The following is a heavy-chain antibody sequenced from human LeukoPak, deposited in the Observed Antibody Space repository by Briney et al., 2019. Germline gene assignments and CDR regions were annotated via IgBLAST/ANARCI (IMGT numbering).Heavy chain of an antibody. V-gene: IGHV4-39*07. CDR1: GGSISSSSYY. D-gene: IGHD3-10*01. CDR3: ARRSVGGFTMVRRADAFDI. Sequence: PSETLSLTCTVSGGSISSSSYYWGWIRQPPGKGLEWIGSIYYSGSTYYNPSLKSRVTISVDTSKNQFSPKLSSVTAADTAVYYCARRSVGGFTMVRRADAFDIWGQGTMVTVSS. J-gene: IGHJ3*02. CDR2: IYYSGST.